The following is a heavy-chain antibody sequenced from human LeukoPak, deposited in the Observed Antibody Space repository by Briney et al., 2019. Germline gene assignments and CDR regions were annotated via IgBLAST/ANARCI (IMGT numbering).Heavy chain of an antibody. CDR1: GGSISSSYYY. J-gene: IGHJ5*02. V-gene: IGHV4-39*01. CDR3: ARQYLRESSWFHKGESDNWFDP. Sequence: SETLSLTCTVSGGSISSSYYYWGWIRQPPGKGLEWIGSMYYSGSTYYNPSLKSRVTISVDTSKNQFSLKLSSVTAADTAVYYCARQYLRESSWFHKGESDNWFDPWGQGTLVTVSS. D-gene: IGHD6-13*01. CDR2: MYYSGST.